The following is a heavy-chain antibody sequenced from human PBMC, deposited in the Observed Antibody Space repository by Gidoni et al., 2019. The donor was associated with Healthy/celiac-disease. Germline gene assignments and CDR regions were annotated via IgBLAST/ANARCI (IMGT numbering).Heavy chain of an antibody. CDR2: ISSSSSYI. J-gene: IGHJ6*02. V-gene: IGHV3-21*01. CDR3: AREEVSYYDFWSGYYHESLYYYYGMDV. CDR1: GFTFRRYR. Sequence: EVQLVESGGGLVKPGGSLRLSCAASGFTFRRYRINWVRQAPGKGLGWVSSISSSSSYIYYADSVKGRFTISRDNAKNSLYLQMNSLRAEDTAVYYCAREEVSYYDFWSGYYHESLYYYYGMDVWGQGTTVTVSS. D-gene: IGHD3-3*01.